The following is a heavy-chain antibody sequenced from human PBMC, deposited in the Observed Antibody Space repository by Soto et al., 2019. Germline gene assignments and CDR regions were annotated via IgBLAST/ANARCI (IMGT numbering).Heavy chain of an antibody. Sequence: EVQLVESGGGLVQPGGSLRLSCAASGFNFNTYWMYWVRQAPGKGLEWVANIDTDGSRKNHVDSVKGRFIISRDNAKNSLFLQMNSLRAEDTAVYYCGRVPLDGNYANGVDVWGQGTTVTVSS. D-gene: IGHD4-17*01. V-gene: IGHV3-7*03. CDR1: GFNFNTYW. CDR3: GRVPLDGNYANGVDV. CDR2: IDTDGSRK. J-gene: IGHJ6*02.